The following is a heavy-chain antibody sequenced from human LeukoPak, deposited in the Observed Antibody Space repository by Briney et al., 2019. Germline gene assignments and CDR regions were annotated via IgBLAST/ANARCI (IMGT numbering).Heavy chain of an antibody. CDR3: AKRGVVIRVILVGFHKEAYYFDS. CDR1: GITLSHYG. D-gene: IGHD3-22*01. J-gene: IGHJ4*02. CDR2: ISGSGGGT. V-gene: IGHV3-23*01. Sequence: GGSLRLSCAVSGITLSHYGMSWVRQAPGKGLECVTGISGSGGGTNYADSVKGRFTISRDNPKNTLYLQMNSLRDEDTAVYFCAKRGVVIRVILVGFHKEAYYFDSWGLGALVTVSS.